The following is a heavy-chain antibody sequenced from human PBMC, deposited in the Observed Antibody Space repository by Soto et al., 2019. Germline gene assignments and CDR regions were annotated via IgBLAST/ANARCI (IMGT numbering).Heavy chain of an antibody. CDR2: TYYRSKWYN. V-gene: IGHV6-1*01. Sequence: SQTLSLTCVISGDSVSSNSAAWNWIRQSPSRGLEWLGRTYYRSKWYNDYAVSVKSRITINPDTSKSQFSLQLNSVTPEDTAVYYCARGGGSSWYYYCYDLDVWGKGTTVTVSS. D-gene: IGHD6-13*01. CDR1: GDSVSSNSAA. J-gene: IGHJ6*03. CDR3: ARGGGSSWYYYCYDLDV.